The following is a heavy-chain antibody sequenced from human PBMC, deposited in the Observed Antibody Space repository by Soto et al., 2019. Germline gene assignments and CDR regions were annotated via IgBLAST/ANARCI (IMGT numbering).Heavy chain of an antibody. CDR1: GGSISSGGYY. Sequence: SETLSLTCTVSGGSISSGGYYWSWIRQHPGKGLEWIGYIYYSGSTYYNPSLKSRVTISVDTSKNQFSLKLSSVTAADTAVYYCASSYCSGGSCYKGAFDIWGQGTMVTVSS. V-gene: IGHV4-31*03. CDR2: IYYSGST. D-gene: IGHD2-15*01. J-gene: IGHJ3*02. CDR3: ASSYCSGGSCYKGAFDI.